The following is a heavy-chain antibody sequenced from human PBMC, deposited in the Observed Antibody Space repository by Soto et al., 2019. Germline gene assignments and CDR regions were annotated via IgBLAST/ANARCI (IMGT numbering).Heavy chain of an antibody. CDR3: ATDQGFLEWLSPIDY. Sequence: GGSLRLSCAASGFTFSSYSMNWVRQAPGKGLEWVSSISSSSYYIYYADSVKGRFTISRDNAKNSLYLQMNSLRAEDTAVYYCATDQGFLEWLSPIDYWGQGTLVTVSS. D-gene: IGHD3-3*01. CDR2: ISSSSYYI. CDR1: GFTFSSYS. J-gene: IGHJ4*02. V-gene: IGHV3-21*01.